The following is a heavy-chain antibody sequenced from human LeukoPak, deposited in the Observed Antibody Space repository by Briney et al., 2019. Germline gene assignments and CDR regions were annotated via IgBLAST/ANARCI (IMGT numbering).Heavy chain of an antibody. CDR2: IYYSGST. CDR3: ARTYGSGREIYCMDV. V-gene: IGHV4-30-4*08. CDR1: GGSISSGDYY. Sequence: SQTLSLTCTVSGGSISSGDYYWSWIRQPPGKGLEWIGYIYYSGSTYYNPSLKSRVTISVDTSKNQFSLKLSSVTAADTAVYYCARTYGSGREIYCMDVWGKGTTVTVSS. D-gene: IGHD3-10*01. J-gene: IGHJ6*03.